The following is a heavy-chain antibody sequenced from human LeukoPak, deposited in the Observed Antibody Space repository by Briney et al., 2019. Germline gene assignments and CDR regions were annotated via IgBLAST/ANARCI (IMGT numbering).Heavy chain of an antibody. CDR2: ISGSGGST. Sequence: PGGSLRLSCAASGFTFSSYAMSWVRQAPGKGLEWVSAISGSGGSTYYADSVKGRFTISRDNSKNTLYLQMNSLRAEDTAVYYCAKVSWPIVVVPAAFDSWGQGTLVPDSS. J-gene: IGHJ4*02. CDR1: GFTFSSYA. V-gene: IGHV3-23*01. CDR3: AKVSWPIVVVPAAFDS. D-gene: IGHD2-2*01.